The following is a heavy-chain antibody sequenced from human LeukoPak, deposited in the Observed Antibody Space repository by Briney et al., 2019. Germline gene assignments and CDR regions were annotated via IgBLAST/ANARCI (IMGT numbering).Heavy chain of an antibody. CDR1: GFTFSSYA. D-gene: IGHD2-8*02. CDR2: ISGSGGST. J-gene: IGHJ4*02. Sequence: GGSLRLSCAASGFTFSSYAMSWVRQAPGKGLEWVSAISGSGGSTYYADSVKGRFTISRDNSKNTLYLRMNSLRAEDTAVYYCAKHVLAALGARGYYFDYWGQGTLVTVSS. V-gene: IGHV3-23*01. CDR3: AKHVLAALGARGYYFDY.